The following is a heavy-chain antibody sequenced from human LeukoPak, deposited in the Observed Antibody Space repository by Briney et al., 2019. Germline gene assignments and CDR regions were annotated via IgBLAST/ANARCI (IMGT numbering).Heavy chain of an antibody. D-gene: IGHD3-3*02. CDR1: GGSFSDYP. J-gene: IGHJ3*01. CDR2: IIPKYSAS. CDR3: VRPDRIFGVPAAFDA. V-gene: IGHV1-69*01. Sequence: SSVKVSCXASGGSFSDYPINWVRQAPGQGLEWLGGIIPKYSASNYAQAFQGRVTIPADESTNTVYMEMSGLRPDDTAVYYCVRPDRIFGVPAAFDAWGQGTLVAVSS.